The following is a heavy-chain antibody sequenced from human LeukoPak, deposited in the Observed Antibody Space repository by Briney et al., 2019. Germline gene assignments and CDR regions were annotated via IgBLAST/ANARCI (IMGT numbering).Heavy chain of an antibody. CDR2: ISGSGGST. J-gene: IGHJ4*02. V-gene: IGHV3-23*01. CDR3: AKSYVGYYFDS. D-gene: IGHD3-16*01. CDR1: GFTFS. Sequence: HPGGSLRLSCAASGFTFSMSLVRQAPGKGLEWVSGISGSGGSTYHADSVKGRFTISRDNSKTTLFLQMNSLRAEDTAIYYCAKSYVGYYFDSWGQGTLVTVSS.